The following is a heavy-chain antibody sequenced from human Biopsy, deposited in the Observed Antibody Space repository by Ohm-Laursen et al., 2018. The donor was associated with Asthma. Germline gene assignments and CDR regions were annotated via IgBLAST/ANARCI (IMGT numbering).Heavy chain of an antibody. D-gene: IGHD3-22*01. J-gene: IGHJ3*02. CDR2: SGNT. V-gene: IGHV4-59*01. CDR1: GGSIKSSS. CDR3: ARLWDYYDSRAPGGDAFDI. Sequence: GTLSLTCGISGGSIKSSSWTWIRQPPGKGLECIGYSGNTNYNPSLKSRVTISVDTSKNQVSLELRSVSSSDTAVYYCARLWDYYDSRAPGGDAFDIWGQGTMVAVSS.